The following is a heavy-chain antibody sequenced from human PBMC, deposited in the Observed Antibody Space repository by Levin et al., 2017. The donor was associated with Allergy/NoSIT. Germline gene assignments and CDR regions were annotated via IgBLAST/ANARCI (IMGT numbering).Heavy chain of an antibody. Sequence: SVKVSCKTSGGTFSSYAINWVRQAPGQGLEWLGGLIPMFGAANYAQNFQGRLAITADDSTRAAYMEVRSLRSEDTAVYYCARVGYFGSGFYPFDYWGQGTLVTVSS. V-gene: IGHV1-69*13. CDR2: LIPMFGAA. J-gene: IGHJ4*02. CDR1: GGTFSSYA. CDR3: ARVGYFGSGFYPFDY. D-gene: IGHD3-10*01.